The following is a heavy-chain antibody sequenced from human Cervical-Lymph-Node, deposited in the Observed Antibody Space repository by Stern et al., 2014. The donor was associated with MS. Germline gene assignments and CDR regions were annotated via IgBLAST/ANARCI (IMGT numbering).Heavy chain of an antibody. CDR1: GYSFTSRY. J-gene: IGHJ4*02. Sequence: QVQLVLSGPEAQKPGASVKVSCKASGYSFTSRYIHWLRQAPGQGLEWMGVFNPTTGGTIYARKFQGRVSMIGDTATNTLSMELTGLRSDDTAVYYCAREMSPSVDGRSGYYPYFDLWGRGTLVTVSS. V-gene: IGHV1-46*01. D-gene: IGHD3-22*01. CDR2: FNPTTGGT. CDR3: AREMSPSVDGRSGYYPYFDL.